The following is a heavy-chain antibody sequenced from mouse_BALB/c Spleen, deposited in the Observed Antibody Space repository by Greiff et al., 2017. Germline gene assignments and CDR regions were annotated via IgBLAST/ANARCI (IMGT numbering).Heavy chain of an antibody. J-gene: IGHJ2*01. CDR2: INPSTGYT. D-gene: IGHD4-1*02. Sequence: SGAELAKPGASVKMSCKASGYTFTSYWMHWVKQRPGQGLEWIGYINPSTGYTEYNQKFKDKATLTADKSSSTAYMQLSSLTSEDSAVYYCARRATGFDYWGQGTTLTVSS. CDR1: GYTFTSYW. CDR3: ARRATGFDY. V-gene: IGHV1-7*01.